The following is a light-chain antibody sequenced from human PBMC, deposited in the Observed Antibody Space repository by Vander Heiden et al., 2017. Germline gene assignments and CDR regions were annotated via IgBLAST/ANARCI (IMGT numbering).Light chain of an antibody. Sequence: SYVLTQPPSVSVAPGQTATISCGGDNSGKKDVHWYQRRPGQAPALVLYDTTDRPSGIPERFSGSKSGSTATLAISRVEAGDEADYFCQVWDTSGDYVVFGGGTKLTVL. CDR2: DTT. J-gene: IGLJ2*01. CDR3: QVWDTSGDYVV. CDR1: NSGKKD. V-gene: IGLV3-21*02.